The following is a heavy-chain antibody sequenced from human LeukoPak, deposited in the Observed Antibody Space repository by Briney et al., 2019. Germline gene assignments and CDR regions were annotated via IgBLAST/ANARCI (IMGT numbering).Heavy chain of an antibody. D-gene: IGHD3-22*01. V-gene: IGHV3-23*01. CDR3: AKDGIGGIYYDSSGYFDY. CDR1: GFTFNNYA. CDR2: ISGSGGST. J-gene: IGHJ4*02. Sequence: GGSLSLSCAASGFTFNNYAMSWVRQAPGKGLEWVSAISGSGGSTYYADPLKGRFTISRDNSKNTLYLQMNSLRAEDTALYYCAKDGIGGIYYDSSGYFDYWGQGTLVTVSS.